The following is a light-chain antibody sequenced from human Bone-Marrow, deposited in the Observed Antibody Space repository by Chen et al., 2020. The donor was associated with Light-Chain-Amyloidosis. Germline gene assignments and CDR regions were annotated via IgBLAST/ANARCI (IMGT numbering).Light chain of an antibody. CDR2: EAK. J-gene: IGLJ3*02. V-gene: IGLV2-23*01. CDR3: CSYAGRGKM. CDR1: SSDVGTYNL. Sequence: QSVLTQPASVSGSPGQSITISCTGSSSDVGTYNLVSWYQHHPGKAPKLIIYEAKKRPSGVSNRFSGSRSGYTASLTISGLQAEDEADYYCCSYAGRGKMFGGGTKLTVL.